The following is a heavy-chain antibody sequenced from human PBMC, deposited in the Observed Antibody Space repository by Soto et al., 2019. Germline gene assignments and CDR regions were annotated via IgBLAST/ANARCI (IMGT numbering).Heavy chain of an antibody. J-gene: IGHJ4*02. D-gene: IGHD2-2*01. Sequence: GGSLRLACAASGFTFSSYSMNWVRQAPGKGLEWVSYISSSSSTIYYADSVKGRFTISRDNAKNSLYLQMNSLRAEDTAVYYCARADYCISTSCYDPQIYIHYWGQAILVSVSS. CDR1: GFTFSSYS. CDR3: ARADYCISTSCYDPQIYIHY. CDR2: ISSSSSTI. V-gene: IGHV3-48*01.